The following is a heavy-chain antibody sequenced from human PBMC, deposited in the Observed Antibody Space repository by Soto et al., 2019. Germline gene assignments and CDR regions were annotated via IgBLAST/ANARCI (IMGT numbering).Heavy chain of an antibody. V-gene: IGHV4-30-4*02. D-gene: IGHD4-17*01. Sequence: SETLSHTFTFSGDSIISGEYYWSLIRQHPGKGLEWIGLIYYSGITDYNPSLKSRVVISIDTSKNQFSLRLSSVTAADTAVYYCARVLLLLYGRHSDNLYTLDVLGQGTLVT. CDR3: ARVLLLLYGRHSDNLYTLDV. CDR1: GDSIISGEYY. CDR2: IYYSGIT. J-gene: IGHJ6*02.